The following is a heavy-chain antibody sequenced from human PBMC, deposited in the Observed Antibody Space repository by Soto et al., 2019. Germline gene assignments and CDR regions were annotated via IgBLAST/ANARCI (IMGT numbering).Heavy chain of an antibody. J-gene: IGHJ5*02. D-gene: IGHD5-18*01. CDR3: AREGAIQLWFWFDP. CDR1: GGTFSSYA. V-gene: IGHV1-69*01. CDR2: IIPIFGTA. Sequence: QVQLVQSGAEVKKPGSSVKVSCKASGGTFSSYAISWVRQAPGQGLEWMGGIIPIFGTANYAQKFQGRVTITADESTSTASMGLSSLRSWDTAVYYCAREGAIQLWFWFDPWRQGTLVTVSS.